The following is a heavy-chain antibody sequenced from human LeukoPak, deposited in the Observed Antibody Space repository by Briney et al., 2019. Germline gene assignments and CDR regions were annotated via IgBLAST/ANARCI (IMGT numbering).Heavy chain of an antibody. Sequence: GESLKISCKGSGYSFTSYWIGWVRQMPGKSLEWMGIIYPGDSDTRYSPSFQGQVTISADKSISTAYLQWSSLKASDTAMYYCARLWSSGWYGGGLSYYFDYWGQGTLVTVSS. CDR3: ARLWSSGWYGGGLSYYFDY. D-gene: IGHD6-19*01. CDR1: GYSFTSYW. V-gene: IGHV5-51*01. CDR2: IYPGDSDT. J-gene: IGHJ4*02.